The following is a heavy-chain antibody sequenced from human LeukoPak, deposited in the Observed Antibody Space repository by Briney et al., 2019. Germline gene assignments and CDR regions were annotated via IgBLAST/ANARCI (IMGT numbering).Heavy chain of an antibody. V-gene: IGHV4-34*01. J-gene: IGHJ3*02. D-gene: IGHD2-2*02. CDR3: ARVQRRLDDRYCSSTSCYRVYAFDI. CDR2: INHSGST. CDR1: GGSFSGYY. Sequence: SETLSLTCAVYGGSFSGYYWSWIRQPPGKGLEWTGEINHSGSTNYNPSLKSRVTISVDTSKNQFSLKPSSVTAADTAVYYCARVQRRLDDRYCSSTSCYRVYAFDISGQGTMVTVSS.